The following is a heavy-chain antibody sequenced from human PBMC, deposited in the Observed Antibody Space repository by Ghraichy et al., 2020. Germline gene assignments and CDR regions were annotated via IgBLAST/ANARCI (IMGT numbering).Heavy chain of an antibody. D-gene: IGHD2-2*01. Sequence: ASVKVSCKASGYSFSAYGMSWVRQAPGQGLEWMGWISLQHTVKAEKFQDRVTMTTDRFSSTVYMELRGLTSDDTATYYCARERGGTVPASKADYWGRGTLVTVSS. V-gene: IGHV1-18*01. J-gene: IGHJ4*02. CDR2: ISLQHT. CDR3: ARERGGTVPASKADY. CDR1: GYSFSAYG.